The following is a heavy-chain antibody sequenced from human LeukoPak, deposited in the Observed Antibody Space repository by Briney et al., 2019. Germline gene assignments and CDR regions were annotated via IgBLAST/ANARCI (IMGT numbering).Heavy chain of an antibody. CDR3: ARLVLWFGGLLDY. J-gene: IGHJ4*02. CDR1: GFTFSSYW. CDR2: IKKDGSEK. Sequence: GGSLRLSCAASGFTFSSYWMSWVRQAPGKGLEWVANIKKDGSEKYYVDSVKGRFTISRDNAKNSLYLQMNSLRAEYTAVYYCARLVLWFGGLLDYWGQGTLVTVSS. D-gene: IGHD3-10*01. V-gene: IGHV3-7*01.